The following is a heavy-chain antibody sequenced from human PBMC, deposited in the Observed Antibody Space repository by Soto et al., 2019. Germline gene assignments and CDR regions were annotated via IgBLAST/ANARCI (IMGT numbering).Heavy chain of an antibody. CDR3: AREAYDSSGYLVYFDY. CDR1: GFTFSSYW. Sequence: GGSLRLSCAASGFTFSSYWMHWVRQATGKGLVWVSRINSDGSSTSYADSVKGRFTISRDNAKNTLYLQMNSLRAEDTAVYYCAREAYDSSGYLVYFDYWGQGTLVTVSS. CDR2: INSDGSST. V-gene: IGHV3-74*01. J-gene: IGHJ4*02. D-gene: IGHD3-22*01.